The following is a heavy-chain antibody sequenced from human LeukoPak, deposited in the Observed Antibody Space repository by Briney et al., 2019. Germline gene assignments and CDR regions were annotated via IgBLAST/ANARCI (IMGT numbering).Heavy chain of an antibody. V-gene: IGHV1-69*13. CDR2: IIPILGTA. Sequence: SVKVSCKASGGTFSSYAISWVRQAPGQGLEWMGGIIPILGTANYAEKFQGRVTMTAGESTSTAYMALSSLRSEDTAVYYCARDGNAFDIWGQGTMVTVSS. J-gene: IGHJ3*02. CDR1: GGTFSSYA. CDR3: ARDGNAFDI.